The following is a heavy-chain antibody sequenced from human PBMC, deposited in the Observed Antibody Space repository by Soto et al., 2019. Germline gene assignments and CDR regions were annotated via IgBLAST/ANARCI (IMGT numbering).Heavy chain of an antibody. Sequence: SETLSLTCTVSGGSISSGDYYWSWIRQPPGKGLEWIGYIYYSGSTYYNPSLKSRVTVSVDTSKNQFSLKLSSVTAADTAVYYCARDQAGYSRYDFSSEDENWGQGTLVTVSS. V-gene: IGHV4-30-4*01. CDR1: GGSISSGDYY. J-gene: IGHJ4*02. D-gene: IGHD5-12*01. CDR3: ARDQAGYSRYDFSSEDEN. CDR2: IYYSGST.